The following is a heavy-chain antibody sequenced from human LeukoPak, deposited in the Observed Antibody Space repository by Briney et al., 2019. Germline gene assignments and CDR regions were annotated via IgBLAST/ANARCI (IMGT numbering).Heavy chain of an antibody. V-gene: IGHV3-23*01. CDR2: SSGSGGST. J-gene: IGHJ4*02. CDR1: GGTFSSYA. Sequence: GGSLRLSCAASGGTFSSYAMSWVXQAPGXGLEWVSASSGSGGSTYYADSVKGRFTISRDNSKNTLYLQMNSLRAEDTAVYYCAKYYYGSGSYYNTLDYWGQGTLVTVSS. CDR3: AKYYYGSGSYYNTLDY. D-gene: IGHD3-10*01.